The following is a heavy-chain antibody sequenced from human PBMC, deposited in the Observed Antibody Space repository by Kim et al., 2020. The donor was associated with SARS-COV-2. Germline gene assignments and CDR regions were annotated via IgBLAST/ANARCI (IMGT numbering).Heavy chain of an antibody. D-gene: IGHD6-13*01. J-gene: IGHJ4*02. V-gene: IGHV3-74*01. Sequence: TYADSVKGRFTISRDNAKNTLYLQMNSLGAEDTAIYYCAREGLSSAGDYWGQGTLVTVSS. CDR3: AREGLSSAGDY.